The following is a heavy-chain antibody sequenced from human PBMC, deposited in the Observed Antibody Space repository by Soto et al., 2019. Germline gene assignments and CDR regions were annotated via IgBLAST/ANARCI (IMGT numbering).Heavy chain of an antibody. D-gene: IGHD3-9*01. Sequence: PGGSLRLSCAASGFTISSYWMTWVRQAPGKGLEWVANINQDGSQKNYVDSVKGRFAISRDNAKNSLYVQMNSLRVEDTAVYYCARDTGILTGYSARFDYWGQGTLVTVSS. CDR3: ARDTGILTGYSARFDY. CDR1: GFTISSYW. J-gene: IGHJ4*02. CDR2: INQDGSQK. V-gene: IGHV3-7*01.